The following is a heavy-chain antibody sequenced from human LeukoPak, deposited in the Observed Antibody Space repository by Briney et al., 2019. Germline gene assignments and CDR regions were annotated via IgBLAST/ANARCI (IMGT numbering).Heavy chain of an antibody. CDR2: ISNNGGYT. D-gene: IGHD2-15*01. CDR1: GFTFSSYW. J-gene: IGHJ4*02. V-gene: IGHV3-23*01. Sequence: GGSLRLSCAASGFTFSSYWMNWARQAPGKGLEWVSAISNNGGYTYYADSVQGRFTISRDNSKSTLCLQMNSLRAEDTAVYYCAKQLGYCSDGSCYFPYWGRGTLVTVSS. CDR3: AKQLGYCSDGSCYFPY.